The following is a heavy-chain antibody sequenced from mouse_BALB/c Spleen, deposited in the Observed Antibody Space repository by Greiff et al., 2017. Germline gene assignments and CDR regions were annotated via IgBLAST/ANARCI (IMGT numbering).Heavy chain of an antibody. CDR3: ASQKTGTAWFAY. J-gene: IGHJ3*01. CDR1: GYTFTNYW. V-gene: IGHV1-63*02. Sequence: QVQLQQSGAELVRPGTSVKISCKASGYTFTNYWLGWVKQRPGHGLEWIGDIYPGGGYTNYNEKFKGKATLTADTSSSTAYMQLSSLTSEDSAVYFCASQKTGTAWFAYWGQGTLVTVSA. D-gene: IGHD4-1*01. CDR2: IYPGGGYT.